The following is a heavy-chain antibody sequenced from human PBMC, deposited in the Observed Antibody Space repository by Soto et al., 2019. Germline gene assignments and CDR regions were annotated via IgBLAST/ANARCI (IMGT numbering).Heavy chain of an antibody. CDR1: GGTFSSYT. D-gene: IGHD2-15*01. V-gene: IGHV1-69*02. CDR2: IIPILGIA. CDR3: ARWVEYCSGGSCHAIDP. J-gene: IGHJ5*02. Sequence: ASVKVSCKASGGTFSSYTISWVRQAPGQGLEWMGRIIPILGIAIYAQKFQGRVTITADKSTSTAYMELSSLRSEDTAVYYCARWVEYCSGGSCHAIDPWGQGTLVTVSS.